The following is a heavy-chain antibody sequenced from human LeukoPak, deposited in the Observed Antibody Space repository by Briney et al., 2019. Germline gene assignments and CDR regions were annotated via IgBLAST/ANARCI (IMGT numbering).Heavy chain of an antibody. CDR2: INHSGST. V-gene: IGHV4-34*01. J-gene: IGHJ4*02. CDR3: ARARGFWSGYYSGYFDY. D-gene: IGHD3-3*01. Sequence: SETLSLTCAVYGGSFSGYYWSWIRQPPGKGLEWIGEINHSGSTNYNPSPKSRVTISVDTSKNQFSLKLSSVTAADTAVYYCARARGFWSGYYSGYFDYWGQGTLVTVSS. CDR1: GGSFSGYY.